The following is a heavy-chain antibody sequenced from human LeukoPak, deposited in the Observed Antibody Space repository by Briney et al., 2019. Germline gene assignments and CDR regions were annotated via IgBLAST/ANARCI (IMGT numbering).Heavy chain of an antibody. CDR1: GGTFSSYA. CDR3: ARVGIYDYVWGSYRWEYFQH. D-gene: IGHD3-16*02. V-gene: IGHV1-69*06. J-gene: IGHJ1*01. Sequence: ASVKVSCKASGGTFSSYAISWVRQAPGQGLEWMGGIIPIFGTANYAQKFQGRVTITADKSTSTAYMELSSLRSEDTAVYYCARVGIYDYVWGSYRWEYFQHWGQGTLVTVSS. CDR2: IIPIFGTA.